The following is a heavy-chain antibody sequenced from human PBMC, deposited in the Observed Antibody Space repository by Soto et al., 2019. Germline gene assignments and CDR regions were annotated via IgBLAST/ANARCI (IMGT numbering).Heavy chain of an antibody. V-gene: IGHV1-18*01. CDR3: ARGALYYDFWSGSIYYYGMDV. J-gene: IGHJ6*02. D-gene: IGHD3-3*01. CDR1: GYTFTSYG. Sequence: ASVKASCKASGYTFTSYGISWVRQAPGQGLEWMGWISAYNGNTNYAQKLQGRVTMTTDTSTSTAYMELRSLRSDDTAVYYCARGALYYDFWSGSIYYYGMDVWGQGTTVTVSS. CDR2: ISAYNGNT.